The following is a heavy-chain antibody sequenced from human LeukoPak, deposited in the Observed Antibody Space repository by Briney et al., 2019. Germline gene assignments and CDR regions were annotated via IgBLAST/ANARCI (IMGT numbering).Heavy chain of an antibody. Sequence: ASMKVSCKASGYTFTNYGISWVRQAPGQGLEWMGWISAYNGNTNYAQKLQGRVTMTTDTSTSTAYMNLRSLRSDDTAVYYCAREDCSGGSCYSLSLTPVFHVFDIWGQGTMVTVSS. CDR1: GYTFTNYG. D-gene: IGHD2-15*01. CDR2: ISAYNGNT. V-gene: IGHV1-18*01. CDR3: AREDCSGGSCYSLSLTPVFHVFDI. J-gene: IGHJ3*02.